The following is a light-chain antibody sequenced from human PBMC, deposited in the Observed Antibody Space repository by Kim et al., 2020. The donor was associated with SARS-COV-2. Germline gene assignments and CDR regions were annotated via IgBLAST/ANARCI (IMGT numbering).Light chain of an antibody. CDR3: QQYNNWPPLLT. CDR2: GAS. J-gene: IGKJ4*01. CDR1: QSVSSN. V-gene: IGKV3-15*01. Sequence: QGERATLTSRASQSVSSNLSWYQQKPGQAPRLLIYGASTRATGIPARFSGSGSGTEFTLTISSLQSEDFAVYYCQQYNNWPPLLTFGGGTKVDIK.